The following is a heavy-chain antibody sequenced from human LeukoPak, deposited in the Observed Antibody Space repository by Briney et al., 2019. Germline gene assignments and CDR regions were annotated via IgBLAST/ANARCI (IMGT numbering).Heavy chain of an antibody. V-gene: IGHV3-7*01. CDR2: IKQDGSEK. CDR3: AIGLTTVTVKDYFDY. D-gene: IGHD4-11*01. CDR1: GFTFSSYW. Sequence: GGSLRLSFAGSGFTFSSYWMTWVRQAPGKGLEWVANIKQDGSEKNYVDSVKGRFTISRDNAKNSLYLQMNSLRAEDTAVYYCAIGLTTVTVKDYFDYWGQGTLVTVSS. J-gene: IGHJ4*02.